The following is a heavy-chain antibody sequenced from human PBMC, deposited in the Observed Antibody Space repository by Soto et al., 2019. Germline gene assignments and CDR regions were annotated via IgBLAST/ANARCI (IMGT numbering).Heavy chain of an antibody. J-gene: IGHJ5*02. CDR2: MNPNSGNT. V-gene: IGHV1-8*01. CDR3: ARGRDTIFGVVIIPRDWFDP. Sequence: ASVKVSCKASGYTFTSYDINWVRQATGQGLEWMGWMNPNSGNTGYAQKFQGRVTMTRNTSISTAYMELSSLRSEDTAVYYCARGRDTIFGVVIIPRDWFDPWGQGTLVTVSS. D-gene: IGHD3-3*01. CDR1: GYTFTSYD.